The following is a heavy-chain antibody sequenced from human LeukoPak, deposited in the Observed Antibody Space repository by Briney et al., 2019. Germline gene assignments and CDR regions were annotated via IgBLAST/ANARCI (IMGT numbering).Heavy chain of an antibody. V-gene: IGHV4-34*01. J-gene: IGHJ4*02. D-gene: IGHD3-22*01. CDR2: VNHSGST. CDR3: ARTYYYDSSGYYRRYYFDY. CDR1: GGSFSGYY. Sequence: SETLSLXCAVYGGSFSGYYWSWIRQPPGKGLEWIGEVNHSGSTNYNPSLKSRVTISVDTSKNQFSLKLSSVTAADTAVYYCARTYYYDSSGYYRRYYFDYWGQGTLVTVSS.